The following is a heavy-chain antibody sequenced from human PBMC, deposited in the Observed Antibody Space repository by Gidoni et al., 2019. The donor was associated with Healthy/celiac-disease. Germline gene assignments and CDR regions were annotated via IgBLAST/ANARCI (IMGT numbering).Heavy chain of an antibody. J-gene: IGHJ4*02. CDR1: GFTVSSNY. CDR2: IYSGGST. Sequence: EVQLVETGGGLIQPGGSLRLSCAASGFTVSSNYMSWVRQAPGKGLEWVSVIYSGGSTYYADSVKGRFTISRDNSKNTLYLQMNSLRAEDTAVYYCARALPGYSSYFDYWGQGTLVTVSS. CDR3: ARALPGYSSYFDY. D-gene: IGHD5-18*01. V-gene: IGHV3-53*02.